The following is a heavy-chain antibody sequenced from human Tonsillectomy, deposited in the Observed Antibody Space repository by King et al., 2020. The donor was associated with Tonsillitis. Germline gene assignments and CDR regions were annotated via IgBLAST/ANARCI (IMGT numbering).Heavy chain of an antibody. V-gene: IGHV3-23*04. CDR2: ISGSVGST. D-gene: IGHD3-22*01. CDR1: GFTFIAYD. J-gene: IGHJ3*02. Sequence: EVQLVESGGGLVQPGGSLRLSCAASGFTFIAYDMNWVRQAPGKGPEWVSSISGSVGSTYYADSVKGRFTISRDNSKNTVYLQMDSLRAEDTAVYYCAESGRYYYDSTRRDVFDIWGQGTMVTVSS. CDR3: AESGRYYYDSTRRDVFDI.